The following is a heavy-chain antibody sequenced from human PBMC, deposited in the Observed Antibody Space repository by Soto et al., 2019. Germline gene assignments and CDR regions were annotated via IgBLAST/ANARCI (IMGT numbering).Heavy chain of an antibody. J-gene: IGHJ6*02. Sequence: GWSLRLSCAASGFTFSTYSMNLVRQAPGKGLEWVSSISSSGTYIHYADSLKGRFTISRDNAKNSLYLQMISLRAEDTAVYYCARDPSDCSSTSCWGYYALDVWGQGTTVTXS. D-gene: IGHD2-2*01. CDR1: GFTFSTYS. V-gene: IGHV3-21*01. CDR3: ARDPSDCSSTSCWGYYALDV. CDR2: ISSSGTYI.